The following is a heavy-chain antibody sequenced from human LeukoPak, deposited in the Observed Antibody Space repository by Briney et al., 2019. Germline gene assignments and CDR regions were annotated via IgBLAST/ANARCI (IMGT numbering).Heavy chain of an antibody. CDR2: INGRGDNT. Sequence: GGSLRLSCAASGFTVSSNYMSWVRQAPGQGLEWVSAINGRGDNTYYADFVKGRFTISRDNSKSTVYLQMNSLRTEDTAVYYCAKDRVSPGFNWFDPWGQGTLVTVSS. CDR1: GFTVSSNY. V-gene: IGHV3-23*01. CDR3: AKDRVSPGFNWFDP. J-gene: IGHJ5*02. D-gene: IGHD2/OR15-2a*01.